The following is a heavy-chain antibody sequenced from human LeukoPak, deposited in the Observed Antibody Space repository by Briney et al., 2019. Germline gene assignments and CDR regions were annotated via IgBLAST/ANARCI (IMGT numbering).Heavy chain of an antibody. CDR2: TSYDGSDK. CDR1: GFTFSSFG. D-gene: IGHD1-26*01. J-gene: IGHJ6*02. CDR3: AKDREKWGNYYYYGMDV. V-gene: IGHV3-30*18. Sequence: GRSLRLSCAASGFTFSSFGMHWVRQAPGKGLEWVSFTSYDGSDKNYADSVKGRFTFSRDNSKNTLNLQMNSLRAEDTAVYYCAKDREKWGNYYYYGMDVWGQGTTVTVSS.